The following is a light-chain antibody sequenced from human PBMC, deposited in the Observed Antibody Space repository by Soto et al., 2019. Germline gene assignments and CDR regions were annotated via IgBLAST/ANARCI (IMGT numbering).Light chain of an antibody. Sequence: EIVLTQSPGTLYSSPGERATLSCRASQSISSNHLAWYQQKPGQAPRLLIYGSSTRATGIPDRVSASGSGTDFSLTISRLEPEDSAVYLCQQYGGSPPYTFGQGTKVEIK. CDR3: QQYGGSPPYT. CDR2: GSS. CDR1: QSISSNH. J-gene: IGKJ2*01. V-gene: IGKV3-20*01.